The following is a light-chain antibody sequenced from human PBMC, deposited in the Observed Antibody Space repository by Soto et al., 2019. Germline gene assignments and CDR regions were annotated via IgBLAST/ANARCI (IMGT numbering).Light chain of an antibody. CDR2: EVV. CDR3: KSYAGSNTDV. J-gene: IGLJ1*01. V-gene: IGLV2-8*01. CDR1: KNDIGVYDF. Sequence: QSVLTQPHSASGSPGQSVTISCTGTKNDIGVYDFVSWYQHHTGKAPRLIIYEVVQRPSGVPDRFSGSKSGNTASLTVSGLQAADEADYFCKSYAGSNTDVFGSGTKVTVL.